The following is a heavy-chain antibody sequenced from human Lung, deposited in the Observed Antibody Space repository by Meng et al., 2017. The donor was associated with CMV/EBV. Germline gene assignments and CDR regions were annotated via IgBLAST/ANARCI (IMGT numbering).Heavy chain of an antibody. J-gene: IGHJ4*02. CDR2: IYHSGST. V-gene: IGHV4-4*02. D-gene: IGHD6-13*01. CDR3: ARDSGYQQGLDY. Sequence: CAISGGSISSSNWWSWVRQPPGKGLEWIGEIYHSGSTNYNPSLKSRVTISVDKSKNQFSLKLSSVTAADTAVYYCARDSGYQQGLDYWGQGTLVTVSS. CDR1: GGSISSSNW.